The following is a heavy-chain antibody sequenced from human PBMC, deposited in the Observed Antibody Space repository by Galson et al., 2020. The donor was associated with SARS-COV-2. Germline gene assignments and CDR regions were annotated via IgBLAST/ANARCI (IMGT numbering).Heavy chain of an antibody. Sequence: GGSLRLSCAASGFTFRSYGMHWVRQEAGKGLEGVAVIWNAGSNKYYADSVPRRLTIYRDNSKNTPYLQMNSLRDEDTAVYYCAREYPYYDILTGYLAEARAPYYCGMDVWGQGTTVTVSS. CDR1: GFTFRSYG. V-gene: IGHV3-33*01. CDR3: AREYPYYDILTGYLAEARAPYYCGMDV. J-gene: IGHJ6*02. D-gene: IGHD3-9*01. CDR2: IWNAGSNK.